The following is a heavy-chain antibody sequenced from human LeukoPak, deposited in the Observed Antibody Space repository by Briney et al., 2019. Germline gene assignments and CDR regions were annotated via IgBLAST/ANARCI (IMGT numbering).Heavy chain of an antibody. CDR1: GFTFSSYA. D-gene: IGHD3-3*01. CDR2: ISGNAAGT. CDR3: AKGQGAVPFWSN. J-gene: IGHJ4*02. Sequence: GGSLRLSCAASGFTFSSYAMTWVRQPPGKGLEWVSAISGNAAGTYYGDSVKGRFTIPRDNSKNTLYLQMNSLRAEDTAVYYCAKGQGAVPFWSNWGQGTLVTVSS. V-gene: IGHV3-23*01.